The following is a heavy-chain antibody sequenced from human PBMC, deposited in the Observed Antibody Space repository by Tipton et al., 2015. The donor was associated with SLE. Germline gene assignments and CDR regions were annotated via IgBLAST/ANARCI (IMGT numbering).Heavy chain of an antibody. Sequence: GLVKPSETLSLTCGVSGYSISRGYNWGWIRQAPGKGLEWVSSISSSSSYIYHADSVKGRFTISRDNPKNSLYLQMNSLRAEDTAVYYCARDDKWNDPGWWFDPWGQGTLVTVSS. CDR3: ARDDKWNDPGWWFDP. CDR1: GYSISRGYN. V-gene: IGHV3-21*01. D-gene: IGHD1-20*01. J-gene: IGHJ5*02. CDR2: ISSSSSYI.